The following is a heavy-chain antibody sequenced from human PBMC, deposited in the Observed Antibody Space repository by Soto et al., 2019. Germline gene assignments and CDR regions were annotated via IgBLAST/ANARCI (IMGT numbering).Heavy chain of an antibody. CDR2: INHSGST. J-gene: IGHJ4*02. D-gene: IGHD3-16*01. Sequence: ASETLSLTCAVYGGSSSGYYWSWIRQPPGKGLEWIGEINHSGSTNYNPSLKSRVTISVDTSKNQFSLKLSSVTAADTAVYYCARGASAWGSFWGFDYWGQGTLVTVSS. CDR3: ARGASAWGSFWGFDY. CDR1: GGSSSGYY. V-gene: IGHV4-34*01.